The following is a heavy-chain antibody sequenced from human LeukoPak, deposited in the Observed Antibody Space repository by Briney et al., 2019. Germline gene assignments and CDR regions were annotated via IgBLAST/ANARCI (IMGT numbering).Heavy chain of an antibody. Sequence: SETLSLTCTVSGGSISSYYWSWIRQPPGKGLEWIGYIYYSGSTNYNPSLKSRVTISVDTSKNQLSLKLSSVTAADTAVYYCARDRVQLWYNAFDIWGQGTMVTVSS. D-gene: IGHD3-10*01. CDR3: ARDRVQLWYNAFDI. CDR1: GGSISSYY. V-gene: IGHV4-59*01. J-gene: IGHJ3*02. CDR2: IYYSGST.